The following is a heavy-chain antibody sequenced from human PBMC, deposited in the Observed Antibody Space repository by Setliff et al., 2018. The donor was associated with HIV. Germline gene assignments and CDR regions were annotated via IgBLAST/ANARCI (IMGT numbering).Heavy chain of an antibody. CDR1: GYTFTSYD. CDR3: ARALSGYDYVWGSYRYYYVDY. CDR2: MNPNSGNT. Sequence: GASVKVSCKASGYTFTSYDINWVRQATGQGLEWMGWMNPNSGNTGYAQKFQGRVTMTRNTSISTAYMELSSLRSEDTAVYYCARALSGYDYVWGSYRYYYVDYWGQGTLVTV. J-gene: IGHJ4*02. V-gene: IGHV1-8*01. D-gene: IGHD3-16*02.